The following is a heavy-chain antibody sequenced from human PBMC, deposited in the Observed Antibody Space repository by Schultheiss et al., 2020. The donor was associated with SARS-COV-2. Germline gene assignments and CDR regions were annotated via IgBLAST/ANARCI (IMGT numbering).Heavy chain of an antibody. Sequence: GGSLRLSCAASGFTFSSYGMHWVRQAPGKGLEWVGRIKSKTDGGTTDYAAPVKGRFTISRDDSKNTLYLQMNSLKSEDTAVYYCTPNYGGSAWGQGTLVTVSS. CDR2: IKSKTDGGTT. D-gene: IGHD4-23*01. CDR1: GFTFSSYG. CDR3: TPNYGGSA. J-gene: IGHJ5*02. V-gene: IGHV3-15*07.